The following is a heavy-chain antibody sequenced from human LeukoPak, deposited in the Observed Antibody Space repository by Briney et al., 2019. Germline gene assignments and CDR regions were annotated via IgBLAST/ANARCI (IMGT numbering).Heavy chain of an antibody. V-gene: IGHV4-39*07. CDR2: INHSGST. D-gene: IGHD6-13*01. CDR3: ARGPLNRSSLYSY. CDR1: GGSISSSGYY. J-gene: IGHJ4*02. Sequence: SETLSLTCTVSGGSISSSGYYWSWIRQPPGKGLEWIGEINHSGSTNYNPSLKSRVTISVDTSKNQFSLKLSSVTAADTAVYYCARGPLNRSSLYSYWGQGTLVTVSS.